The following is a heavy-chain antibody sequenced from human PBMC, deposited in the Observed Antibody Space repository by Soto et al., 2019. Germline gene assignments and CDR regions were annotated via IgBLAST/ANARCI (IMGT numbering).Heavy chain of an antibody. CDR3: ARGDNFYYGMDV. Sequence: QVQLVQSGAEVKKPGASVKVSCKASGYTFTSYDINWVRQATGQGLEWMGWMNPNSANTGYAQKFQGRVTMTRNTSIATAYMELSSLSFEDTAVYYCARGDNFYYGMDVWGQATTVTVSS. V-gene: IGHV1-8*01. CDR2: MNPNSANT. CDR1: GYTFTSYD. D-gene: IGHD3-9*01. J-gene: IGHJ6*02.